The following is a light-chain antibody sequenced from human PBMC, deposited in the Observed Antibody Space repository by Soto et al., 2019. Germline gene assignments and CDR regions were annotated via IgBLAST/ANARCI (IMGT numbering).Light chain of an antibody. CDR1: SSDVGGYNY. CDR3: CSYAGSPRYV. V-gene: IGLV2-11*01. J-gene: IGLJ1*01. CDR2: DVS. Sequence: QSALTQPLSVSGSPGQSVTISCTGTSSDVGGYNYVSWYQQHPGKAPKVMIYDVSERPSGVPDRFSGSKSGNTASLTISGLQAEDEADYSCCSYAGSPRYVLGTGTKLTVL.